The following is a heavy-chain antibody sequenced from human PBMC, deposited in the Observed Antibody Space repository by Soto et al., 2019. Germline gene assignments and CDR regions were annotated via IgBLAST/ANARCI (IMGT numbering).Heavy chain of an antibody. J-gene: IGHJ4*02. D-gene: IGHD3-9*01. CDR2: ISSSGSTV. V-gene: IGHV3-48*03. Sequence: GGSLRLSCAASRFTFSTYEMHWVRQAPGKGLEWVSYISSSGSTVYYADSVKGRFTISRDNTRNSLYLQMNSLRDEDTALYYCARENYDILTGYYNYFDYWGQGALVTVSS. CDR3: ARENYDILTGYYNYFDY. CDR1: RFTFSTYE.